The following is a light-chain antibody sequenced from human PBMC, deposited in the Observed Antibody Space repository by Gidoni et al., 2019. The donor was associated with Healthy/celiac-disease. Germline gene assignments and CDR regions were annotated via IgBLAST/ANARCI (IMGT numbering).Light chain of an antibody. CDR3: QQYNSYSWT. Sequence: DIQMTQSPSTLSASVGDRVTILCRAGRSISSWLAWYQQKPGKAPKLLIYKASSLESGVPPRFSGSGSGTEFTLTISSLQPDDFATYYCQQYNSYSWTFGQGTKVEIK. CDR1: RSISSW. V-gene: IGKV1-5*03. J-gene: IGKJ1*01. CDR2: KAS.